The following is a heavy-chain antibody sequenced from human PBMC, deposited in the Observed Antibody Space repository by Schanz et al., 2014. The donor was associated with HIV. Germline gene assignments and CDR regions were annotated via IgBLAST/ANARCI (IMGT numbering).Heavy chain of an antibody. V-gene: IGHV3-33*01. J-gene: IGHJ5*02. CDR3: ARGGLQWHPEWFDL. CDR2: IWYDGSNK. Sequence: QVQLLESGGGVVQPGRSLRLSCAASGFTFSSYGMHWVRQAPGKGLEWVAVIWYDGSNKYYADSVKGRFTISRDNSKKALYLQMNSLRVEDTAVYYCARGGLQWHPEWFDLWGQGTLVSVSS. CDR1: GFTFSSYG. D-gene: IGHD4-4*01.